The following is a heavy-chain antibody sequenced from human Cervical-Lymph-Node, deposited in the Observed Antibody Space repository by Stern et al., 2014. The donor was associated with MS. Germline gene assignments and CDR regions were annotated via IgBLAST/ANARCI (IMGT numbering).Heavy chain of an antibody. CDR3: ARERPMVTTGFDY. J-gene: IGHJ4*02. Sequence: QLQLQESGPGLVKPSETLSLTCTVSGASISGHYWNWIRQSAGEGLEWIGRIYVSGDTNYNPSLKSRLSMSVDTSQNQFSLRLSSVTAADTAIYYCARERPMVTTGFDYWGQGILVTVSS. D-gene: IGHD5-18*01. CDR1: GASISGHY. V-gene: IGHV4-4*07. CDR2: IYVSGDT.